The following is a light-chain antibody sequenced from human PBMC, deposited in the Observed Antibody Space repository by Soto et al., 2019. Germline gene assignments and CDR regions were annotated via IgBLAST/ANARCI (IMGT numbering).Light chain of an antibody. V-gene: IGLV1-40*01. J-gene: IGLJ2*01. Sequence: VLTQPPSVSGAPGQRVTISCTGSSSNIGAGFDVHWYQLLPGTAPKLLIYGNSNRPSGVPDRFSGSKSGTSASLAITGLQVEDEADYYCQSYDNSLSGVVFGGGTQLTVL. CDR2: GNS. CDR3: QSYDNSLSGVV. CDR1: SSNIGAGFD.